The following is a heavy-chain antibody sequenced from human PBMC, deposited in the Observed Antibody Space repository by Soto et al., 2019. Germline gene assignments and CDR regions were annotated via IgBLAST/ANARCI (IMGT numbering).Heavy chain of an antibody. D-gene: IGHD2-15*01. Sequence: LRLSCAASGFTFSSYSMNWVRQAPGKGLEWVSSISSSSSYIYYADSVKGRFTISRDNAKNSLYLQMNSLRAEDTAVYYCARGYCSGGSCYMGEAFDIWGQGTMVTVSS. J-gene: IGHJ3*02. CDR3: ARGYCSGGSCYMGEAFDI. V-gene: IGHV3-21*01. CDR2: ISSSSSYI. CDR1: GFTFSSYS.